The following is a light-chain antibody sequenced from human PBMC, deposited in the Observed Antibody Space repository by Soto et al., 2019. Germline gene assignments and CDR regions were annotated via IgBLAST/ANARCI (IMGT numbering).Light chain of an antibody. V-gene: IGKV3-15*01. CDR1: QSVYSN. CDR3: QQYNNWPRT. CDR2: GAS. J-gene: IGKJ1*01. Sequence: EIVITQSPATLSVSPGERATLSCRASQSVYSNLAWYQQKPGQAPRFLIYGASTRATGIPARFSGSGAGTECTRPISSLQSEDFEVDYCQQYNNWPRTFGQGTKVDNK.